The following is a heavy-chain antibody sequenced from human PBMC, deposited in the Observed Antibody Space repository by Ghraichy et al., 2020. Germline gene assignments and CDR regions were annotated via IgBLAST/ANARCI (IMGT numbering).Heavy chain of an antibody. J-gene: IGHJ6*02. V-gene: IGHV3-23*01. D-gene: IGHD3-3*01. Sequence: GESLNISCAASGFTFSSYAMSWVRQAPGKGLEWVSAISGSGGSTYYADSVKGRFTISRDNSKNTLYLQMNSLRAEDTAVYYCAKDGTDTSLGWSYYYYGMDVWGQGTTVTVSS. CDR1: GFTFSSYA. CDR3: AKDGTDTSLGWSYYYYGMDV. CDR2: ISGSGGST.